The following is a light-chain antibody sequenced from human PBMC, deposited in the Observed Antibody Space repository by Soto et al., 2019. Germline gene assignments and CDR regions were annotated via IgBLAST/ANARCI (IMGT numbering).Light chain of an antibody. J-gene: IGLJ1*01. CDR2: YDN. V-gene: IGLV1-44*01. Sequence: QSVLTQPPSASGTPGQRVPISCSGSNSNIGSNTVNWYQQLPGTAPKLLIYYDNLRPSGVAERISGSKSGTSASLAISGLQSDDEADYYCAAWDDSLNGRVFGTGTKVTVL. CDR1: NSNIGSNT. CDR3: AAWDDSLNGRV.